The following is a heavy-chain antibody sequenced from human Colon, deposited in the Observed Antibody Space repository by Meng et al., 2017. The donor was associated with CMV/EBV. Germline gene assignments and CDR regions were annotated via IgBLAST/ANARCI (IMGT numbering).Heavy chain of an antibody. CDR3: ARSTIQSFAYGLNV. D-gene: IGHD3-10*01. CDR2: ITYTGSS. Sequence: SETLSLTCTVSRASISHYHWSWIRQPPGKGLEWLGYITYTGSSKYNPSVKGRVTISSDRSKNHISLRLTSVTAADMAVYYCARSTIQSFAYGLNVWGLGTTVTVSS. CDR1: RASISHYH. V-gene: IGHV4-59*01. J-gene: IGHJ6*02.